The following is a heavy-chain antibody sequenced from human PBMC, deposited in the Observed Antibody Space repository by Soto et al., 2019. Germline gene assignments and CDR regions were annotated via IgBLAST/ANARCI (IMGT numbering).Heavy chain of an antibody. D-gene: IGHD1-20*01. CDR1: EFTFDKYY. CDR2: IKPDGSEQ. V-gene: IGHV3-7*01. J-gene: IGHJ6*02. CDR3: ARGNSNYYYGFDV. Sequence: EVQLVESGGGLVQPGGSLRLSCAASEFTFDKYYMTWVRQAPGKGPEWVANIKPDGSEQYYVDSVKGRFTISRDNANNSLYLQMNSLRAEDTAVYFCARGNSNYYYGFDVWGQGTTVTVSS.